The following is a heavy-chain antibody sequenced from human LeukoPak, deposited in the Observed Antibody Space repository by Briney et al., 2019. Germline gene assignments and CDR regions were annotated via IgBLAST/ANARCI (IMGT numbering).Heavy chain of an antibody. D-gene: IGHD1-26*01. J-gene: IGHJ4*02. V-gene: IGHV3-30*02. CDR3: AKGVGNSGSYYVDYFDY. Sequence: GGSLRLSCAASGFTFSSYGMHWVRQAPGKGLEWVAFIRYDGSNKYYADSVKGRFTISRDNSKNSLYLQMNSLRTEDTALYYCAKGVGNSGSYYVDYFDYWGQGTLVTVSS. CDR2: IRYDGSNK. CDR1: GFTFSSYG.